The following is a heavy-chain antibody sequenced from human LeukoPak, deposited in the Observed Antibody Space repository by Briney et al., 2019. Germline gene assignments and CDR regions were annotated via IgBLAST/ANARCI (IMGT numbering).Heavy chain of an antibody. J-gene: IGHJ4*02. D-gene: IGHD6-13*01. CDR2: INPNSGGT. Sequence: ASVNVSCKASGYTFTGYYMHWVRQAPGQGLEWMGWINPNSGGTNYAQKFQGRVTMTRDTSISTAYMELSRLRSDDTAVYYCASFIAAAGNFDYWGQGTLVTVSS. V-gene: IGHV1-2*02. CDR3: ASFIAAAGNFDY. CDR1: GYTFTGYY.